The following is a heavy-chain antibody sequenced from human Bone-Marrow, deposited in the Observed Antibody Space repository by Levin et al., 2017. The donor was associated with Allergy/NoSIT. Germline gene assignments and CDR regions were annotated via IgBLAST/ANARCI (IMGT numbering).Heavy chain of an antibody. CDR3: ARDFGYYDSRGPDY. CDR2: IKQDGSEK. Sequence: GGSLRLSCAASGFTFSSYWMSWVRQAPGKGLEWVANIKQDGSEKYYVDSVKGRFTISRDNAKNSLYLQMNSLRAEDTAVYYCARDFGYYDSRGPDYWGQGTLVTVSS. V-gene: IGHV3-7*01. D-gene: IGHD3-22*01. J-gene: IGHJ4*02. CDR1: GFTFSSYW.